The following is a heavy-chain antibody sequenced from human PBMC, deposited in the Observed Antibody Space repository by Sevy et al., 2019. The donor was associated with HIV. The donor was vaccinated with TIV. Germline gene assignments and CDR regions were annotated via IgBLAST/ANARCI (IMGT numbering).Heavy chain of an antibody. CDR3: AGDREVTSYYYYSMDV. Sequence: ASVKVSCKASGYTFTGYYMHWVRQAPGQGLEWMGRINPNSGGTNYAQTFRGRVTMTRDTSISTAYMELSRLRSDDTAVDYCAGDREVTSYYYYSMDVWGQGTTVTVSS. D-gene: IGHD4-17*01. CDR2: INPNSGGT. V-gene: IGHV1-2*06. J-gene: IGHJ6*02. CDR1: GYTFTGYY.